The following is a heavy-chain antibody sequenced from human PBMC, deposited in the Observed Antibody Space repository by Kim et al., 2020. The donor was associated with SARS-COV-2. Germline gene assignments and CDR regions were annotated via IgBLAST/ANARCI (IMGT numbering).Heavy chain of an antibody. D-gene: IGHD6-13*01. J-gene: IGHJ6*02. CDR2: IGTAGDT. Sequence: GGSLRLSCAASGFTFSSYDMHWVRQATGKGLEWVSAIGTAGDTYYPGSVKGRFTISRENAKNSLYLQMNSLRAGDTAVYYCARRQAAAGHQGPDYGMDVWGQGTTVTVSS. CDR1: GFTFSSYD. V-gene: IGHV3-13*01. CDR3: ARRQAAAGHQGPDYGMDV.